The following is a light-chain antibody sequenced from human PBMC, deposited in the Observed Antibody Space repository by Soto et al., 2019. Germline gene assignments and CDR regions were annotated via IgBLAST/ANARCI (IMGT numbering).Light chain of an antibody. CDR1: QSVSSSY. V-gene: IGKV3-20*01. Sequence: EIVLTQSPGTLSLSPGERATLSCRTSQSVSSSYLAWYQQKAGQAPRPLIYGATSRATAIPDRFSGSGSGTDFTLTISRLEPEDFAVYYCQQYGRSPPMYAFGQGTKVEIK. CDR2: GAT. J-gene: IGKJ2*01. CDR3: QQYGRSPPMYA.